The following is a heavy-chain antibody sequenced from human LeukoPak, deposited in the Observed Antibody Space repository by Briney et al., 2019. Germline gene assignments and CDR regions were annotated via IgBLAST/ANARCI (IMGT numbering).Heavy chain of an antibody. Sequence: SETLSLTCTVSGGSISSYYWSWIRQSPGKGLEWIGYIYYSGSTNFDPSLKSRVTISVDTSKNQFSLKLSSVTAADTAVYYCARASSGWYNWFDPWGQGTLVTVSS. J-gene: IGHJ5*02. CDR2: IYYSGST. CDR1: GGSISSYY. CDR3: ARASSGWYNWFDP. V-gene: IGHV4-59*01. D-gene: IGHD6-19*01.